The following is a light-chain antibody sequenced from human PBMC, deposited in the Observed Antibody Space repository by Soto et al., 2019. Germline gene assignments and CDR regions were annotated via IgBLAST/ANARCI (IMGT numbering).Light chain of an antibody. CDR3: CSYADGSIYF. Sequence: QSALTQPASVSGSPGQSITISCTGTSRDVGAYDYVSWYLQYPDKAPQLLIYYVDHRPSGVSSRFSGSKSGNTASLTISGLQAEDEGDYYCCSYADGSIYFFGTGTKVKVL. V-gene: IGLV2-14*03. J-gene: IGLJ1*01. CDR1: SRDVGAYDY. CDR2: YVD.